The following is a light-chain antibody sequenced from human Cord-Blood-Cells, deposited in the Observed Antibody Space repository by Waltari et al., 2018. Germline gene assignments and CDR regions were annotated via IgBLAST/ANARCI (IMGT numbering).Light chain of an antibody. CDR3: QQNYSYPVT. V-gene: IGKV1-39*01. CDR1: QGISSY. Sequence: DIQMTPSPSSLSAFVGDRVTITCPASQGISSYLNWYQPKPGKAPKLLIYAASSLQSWVPSRFSGSGSGTDFTLTISSLQPEDFSTYYCQQNYSYPVTFGQGTRLEIK. CDR2: AAS. J-gene: IGKJ5*01.